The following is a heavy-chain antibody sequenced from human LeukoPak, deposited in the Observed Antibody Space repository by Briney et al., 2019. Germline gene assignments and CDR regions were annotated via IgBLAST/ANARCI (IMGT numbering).Heavy chain of an antibody. CDR3: ARVLFTVSDFDY. CDR2: INSDGSKI. CDR1: GFTLSSYW. J-gene: IGHJ4*02. D-gene: IGHD4-17*01. V-gene: IGHV3-74*01. Sequence: GGSLRLSCAASGFTLSSYWMNWVRQAPGKGLVWVSRINSDGSKINYADSVKGRFTISRDNAKNTLYLQMNSLRAEDTAVYYCARVLFTVSDFDYWGQGTLVIVSS.